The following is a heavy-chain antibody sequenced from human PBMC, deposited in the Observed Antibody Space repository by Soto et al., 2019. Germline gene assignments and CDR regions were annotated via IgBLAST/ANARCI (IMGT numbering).Heavy chain of an antibody. D-gene: IGHD2-2*01. Sequence: GGSLRLSCAASGFTVRSSYMSWVRQVPGKGLEWVSIIYSDDYTYYAASVKGRFTISRDNSRNTLYLQMSSLRAEDTAVYYCAKRGYCPSTTCFDDWGQGTLVTVSS. CDR3: AKRGYCPSTTCFDD. J-gene: IGHJ4*01. CDR1: GFTVRSSY. CDR2: IYSDDYT. V-gene: IGHV3-66*01.